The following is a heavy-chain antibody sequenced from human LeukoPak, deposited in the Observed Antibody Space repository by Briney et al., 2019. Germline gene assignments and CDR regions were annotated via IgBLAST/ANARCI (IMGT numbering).Heavy chain of an antibody. D-gene: IGHD1-26*01. CDR2: ISGSGDST. J-gene: IGHJ4*02. Sequence: GGSLRLSCAASGFTFSSYAMSWVRQAPGKGLEWVSAISGSGDSTYYGDSVKGRFTISRDNFKNTLYLQMNSLRGDDTAVYYCAKDVGKWESLHFFDYWGQGTLVTVSS. CDR1: GFTFSSYA. V-gene: IGHV3-23*01. CDR3: AKDVGKWESLHFFDY.